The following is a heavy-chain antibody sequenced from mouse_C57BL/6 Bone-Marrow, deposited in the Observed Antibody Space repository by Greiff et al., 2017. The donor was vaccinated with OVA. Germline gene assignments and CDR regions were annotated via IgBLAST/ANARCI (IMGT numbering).Heavy chain of an antibody. CDR3: ARPFLRAWFAY. CDR2: ISSGSSTI. V-gene: IGHV5-17*01. D-gene: IGHD1-1*01. Sequence: DVKLVESGGGLVKPGGSLKLSCAASGFTFSDYGMHWVRQAPEKGLEWVAYISSGSSTIYYADTVKGRFTISRDNAKNTLFLQMTSLRSEDTAMYYCARPFLRAWFAYWGKGTLVTVSA. J-gene: IGHJ3*01. CDR1: GFTFSDYG.